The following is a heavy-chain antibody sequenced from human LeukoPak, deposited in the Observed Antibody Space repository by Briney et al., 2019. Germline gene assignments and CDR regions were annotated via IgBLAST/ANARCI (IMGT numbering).Heavy chain of an antibody. D-gene: IGHD5-12*01. CDR2: IHYSGST. CDR1: SGSISSGDYY. J-gene: IGHJ4*02. Sequence: SETLSLTCSVSSGSISSGDYYWSWIRQHPGKGLEWIGYIHYSGSTYYNPSLKSRVSISVSTSKNRFSLQLSSVTAADTAVYYCARVIGYDQLDYWGQGTLVTVSS. CDR3: ARVIGYDQLDY. V-gene: IGHV4-31*03.